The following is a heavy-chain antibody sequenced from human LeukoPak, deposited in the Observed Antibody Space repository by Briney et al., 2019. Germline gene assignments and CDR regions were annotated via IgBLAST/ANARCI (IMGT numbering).Heavy chain of an antibody. J-gene: IGHJ6*03. CDR2: ISASGVTT. V-gene: IGHV3-23*01. CDR3: ARVEAAGDNRRGYYYYYMDV. CDR1: GFTFNSHH. D-gene: IGHD2/OR15-2a*01. Sequence: GGSLRLSCAASGFTFNSHHMTWVRQAPGKGLEWVSSISASGVTTYLADSVKGRFTISRDHSKSTLSLQMNSLRTDDTAVYYCARVEAAGDNRRGYYYYYMDVWGKGTTVTVSS.